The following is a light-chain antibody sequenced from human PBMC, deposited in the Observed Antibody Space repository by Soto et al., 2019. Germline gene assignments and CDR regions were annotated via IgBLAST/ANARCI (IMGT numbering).Light chain of an antibody. CDR2: EVS. CDR3: SSYTSSSTRV. CDR1: SSDVGAYDY. V-gene: IGLV2-14*03. J-gene: IGLJ1*01. Sequence: QPVLTQPASVSGSPGESITISCTGTSSDVGAYDYVSWYQQHPDKAPKLIIYEVSHRPSGVSNRFSGSKSVNTATLTISGLHAEDEADYYCSSYTSSSTRVFGTGTKVTVL.